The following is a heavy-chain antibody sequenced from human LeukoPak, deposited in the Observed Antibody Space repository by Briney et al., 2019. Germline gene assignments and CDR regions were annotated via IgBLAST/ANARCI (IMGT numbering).Heavy chain of an antibody. Sequence: SGTLSLTCAVSGGSISSSNWWSWVRQPPGKGLEWIGEIYQSGRTNYNSSLKSRVTISVDKSKNQFSLKLSSVTAADTAVYYCAMHGRYADLITFDYWGQGTLVTVSS. CDR1: GGSISSSNW. V-gene: IGHV4-4*02. J-gene: IGHJ4*02. D-gene: IGHD2-8*01. CDR2: IYQSGRT. CDR3: AMHGRYADLITFDY.